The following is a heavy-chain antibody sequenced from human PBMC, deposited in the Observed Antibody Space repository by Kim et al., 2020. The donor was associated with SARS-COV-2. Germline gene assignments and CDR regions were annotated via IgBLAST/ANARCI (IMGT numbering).Heavy chain of an antibody. J-gene: IGHJ4*02. Sequence: YVDSVKGRFTISRDNAKNSLYLQMNSLRVADTAVYYCATVDLVGAVQFDYWGQGTLVTVSS. V-gene: IGHV3-7*04. D-gene: IGHD1-26*01. CDR3: ATVDLVGAVQFDY.